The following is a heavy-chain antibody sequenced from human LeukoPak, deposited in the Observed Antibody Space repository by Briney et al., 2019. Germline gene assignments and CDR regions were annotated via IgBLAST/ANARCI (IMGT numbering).Heavy chain of an antibody. V-gene: IGHV3-48*03. CDR2: ISSSGSTI. D-gene: IGHD7-27*01. CDR3: ASVNWGSLDY. Sequence: GGSLRLSCAASGFTFSSYEMNWVRQAPGKGLERVSYISSSGSTIYYADSVKCRFTISRDNAKNSLYLQMNSLRAEDTAVYYCASVNWGSLDYWGQGTLVTVSS. J-gene: IGHJ4*02. CDR1: GFTFSSYE.